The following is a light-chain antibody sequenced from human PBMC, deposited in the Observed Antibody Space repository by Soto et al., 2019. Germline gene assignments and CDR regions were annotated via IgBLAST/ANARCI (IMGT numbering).Light chain of an antibody. Sequence: QSVLTQPPSVSGAPGQKVTISCTGSSSNIGAGYDVHWFQQLPGTAPKLLIYYNNNRPSGVPDRFSGSKSGTSASLAITGLQAEDEADYSCQSYDSTLSTSVFGGGTKLTVL. J-gene: IGLJ2*01. CDR2: YNN. CDR1: SSNIGAGYD. CDR3: QSYDSTLSTSV. V-gene: IGLV1-40*01.